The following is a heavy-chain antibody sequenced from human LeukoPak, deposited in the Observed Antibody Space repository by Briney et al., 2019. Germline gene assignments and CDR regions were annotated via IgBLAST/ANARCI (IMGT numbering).Heavy chain of an antibody. CDR3: ARDLVVSASEYYYFYYYMDV. Sequence: GGSLSLSCAASGFTLSIKYMSWVRHPPGGGLEWVSFIYSGGKTYYEDYVKGRFTISRDNSKNPLYLQMNSLRAEDTAVYYCARDLVVSASEYYYFYYYMDVWGKGPTVSVPS. CDR2: IYSGGKT. J-gene: IGHJ6*03. V-gene: IGHV3-53*01. CDR1: GFTLSIKY. D-gene: IGHD2-2*01.